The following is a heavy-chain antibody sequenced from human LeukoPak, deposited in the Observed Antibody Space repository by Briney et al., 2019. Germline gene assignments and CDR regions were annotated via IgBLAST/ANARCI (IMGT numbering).Heavy chain of an antibody. J-gene: IGHJ4*02. CDR1: GFTFSSYS. D-gene: IGHD2-21*01. Sequence: GGSLRLSCAASGFTFSSYSMNWVRQAPGKGLEWVSYISSSSSTIYYAGSVKGRFTISRDNAKNSLYLQMNSLRAEDTAVYYCARGRPAYRFIPPMDYWGQGTLVTVSS. CDR3: ARGRPAYRFIPPMDY. CDR2: ISSSSSTI. V-gene: IGHV3-48*01.